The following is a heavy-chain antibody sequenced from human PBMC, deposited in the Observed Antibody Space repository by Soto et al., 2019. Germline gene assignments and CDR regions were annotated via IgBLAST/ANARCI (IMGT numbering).Heavy chain of an antibody. V-gene: IGHV3-30-3*01. Sequence: QVQLVESGGGVVQPGRSLRLSCAASGFTFSSYAMHWVRRAPGKGLEWMAVMSYDGSNKYYADSVKGRFTISRDNSKKTVYLQMNSLRPEDTALYYCARDGGAYWGQGTLVIVSS. CDR1: GFTFSSYA. J-gene: IGHJ4*02. CDR2: MSYDGSNK. D-gene: IGHD3-16*01. CDR3: ARDGGAY.